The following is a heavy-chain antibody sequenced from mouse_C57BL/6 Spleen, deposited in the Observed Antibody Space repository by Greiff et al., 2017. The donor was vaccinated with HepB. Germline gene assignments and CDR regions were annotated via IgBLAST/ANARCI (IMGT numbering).Heavy chain of an antibody. Sequence: QVQLQQPGAELVKPGASVTLSCKASGYTFTDYEMHWVKQTPVHGLEWIGAIDPETGGTAYNQKFKGKAILTADKSSSTAYMELRSLTSEDSAVYYCTRWGVGRMDYWGQGTSVTVSS. V-gene: IGHV1-15*01. J-gene: IGHJ4*01. CDR1: GYTFTDYE. CDR3: TRWGVGRMDY. CDR2: IDPETGGT. D-gene: IGHD3-3*01.